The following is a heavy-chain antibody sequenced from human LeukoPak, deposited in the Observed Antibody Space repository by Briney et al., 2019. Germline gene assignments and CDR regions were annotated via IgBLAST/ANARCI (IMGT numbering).Heavy chain of an antibody. CDR3: ATGGGSSGYPEY. D-gene: IGHD3-22*01. V-gene: IGHV1-2*02. CDR1: GDTFAGYY. J-gene: IGHJ4*02. Sequence: ASVKVSCKASGDTFAGYYLHWVRQAPGQGLEWMGWINANSGVTDYAQRFQGRVTMTTDMSITTAYMELNRVRSDDAAVYCCATGGGSSGYPEYWGQGTLVTVSS. CDR2: INANSGVT.